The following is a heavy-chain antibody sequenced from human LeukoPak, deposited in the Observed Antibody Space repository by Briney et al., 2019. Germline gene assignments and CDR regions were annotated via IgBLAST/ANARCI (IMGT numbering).Heavy chain of an antibody. CDR1: GFTFSSYS. Sequence: GGSLRLSCAASGFTFSSYSMNWVRQAPGKGLEWVSSISRSSSHIYFADSVKGRFTISRDNAKNSLYLQVNSLRTEDTAVYYCARDRCSGGACYSFDFWGQGTLVTVSS. V-gene: IGHV3-21*06. CDR3: ARDRCSGGACYSFDF. D-gene: IGHD2-15*01. J-gene: IGHJ4*02. CDR2: ISRSSSHI.